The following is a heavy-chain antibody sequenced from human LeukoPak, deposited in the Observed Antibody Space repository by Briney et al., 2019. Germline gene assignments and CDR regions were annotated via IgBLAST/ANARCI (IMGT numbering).Heavy chain of an antibody. CDR3: ARLGWFFGVVTGFDY. J-gene: IGHJ4*02. CDR2: INHSGSI. V-gene: IGHV4-34*01. D-gene: IGHD3-3*01. Sequence: GSLRLSCATSGFPFSNYWMNWVRQPPGKGLEWIGEINHSGSINYNPSLKSRVTISVDTSKNQFSLKLSSVTATDTAVYYCARLGWFFGVVTGFDYWGQGTLVTVSS. CDR1: GFPFSNYW.